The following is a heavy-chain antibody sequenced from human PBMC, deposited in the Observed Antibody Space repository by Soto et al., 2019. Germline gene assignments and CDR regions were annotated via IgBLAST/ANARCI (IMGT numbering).Heavy chain of an antibody. D-gene: IGHD3-10*01. J-gene: IGHJ3*02. Sequence: PSETLSLTCTVSGGSIGNYYWIWIRQPPGKGLEWIGYIYYTGSTHYNPSLKSRVTISVDTSKNQVSLKLSSLTAADTAVYYCASKFGELLADAFDIWGQGTMVTVSS. CDR1: GGSIGNYY. CDR3: ASKFGELLADAFDI. V-gene: IGHV4-59*12. CDR2: IYYTGST.